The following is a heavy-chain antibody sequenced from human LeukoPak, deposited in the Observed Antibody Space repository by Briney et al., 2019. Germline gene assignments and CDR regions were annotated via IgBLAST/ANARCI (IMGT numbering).Heavy chain of an antibody. CDR1: GYTFTRYG. D-gene: IGHD3-9*01. CDR2: ISAYNGNT. Sequence: ASVKVSCKASGYTFTRYGIRWVRQAPGQGLEWMGWISAYNGNTNYAQKLQGRVTITTDTSTSTAYMELRSLRYDDTAVYYCARDGAYYDILTGPIGWFDPWGRGTLVTVSS. J-gene: IGHJ5*02. V-gene: IGHV1-18*01. CDR3: ARDGAYYDILTGPIGWFDP.